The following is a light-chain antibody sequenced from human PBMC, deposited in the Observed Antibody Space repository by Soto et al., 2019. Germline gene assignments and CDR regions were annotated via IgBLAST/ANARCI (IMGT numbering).Light chain of an antibody. CDR3: QQYGSS. CDR1: QSVSSN. V-gene: IGKV3-15*01. J-gene: IGKJ1*01. CDR2: GAS. Sequence: EIALPQSPGTLSFSPGERATVSCRASQSVSSNLAWYQQKPGQAPRLLIYGASTRATGIPARFSGSGSGTEFTLTISSLQSEDFAVYYCQQYGSSFGQGTKVDIK.